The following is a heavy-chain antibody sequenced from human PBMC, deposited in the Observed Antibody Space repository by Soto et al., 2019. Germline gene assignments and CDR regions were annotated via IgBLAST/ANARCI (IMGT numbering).Heavy chain of an antibody. CDR2: ISSSSSYI. CDR1: GFTFSSYS. V-gene: IGHV3-21*01. D-gene: IGHD3-16*02. CDR3: ARERDYVWGSYRSPIDY. Sequence: KSGGSLRFSCAASGFTFSSYSMNWVRQAPGKGLEWVSSISSSSSYIYYADSVKGRFTISRDNAKNSLYLQMNSLRAEDTAVYYCARERDYVWGSYRSPIDYWGQGTLVTVSS. J-gene: IGHJ4*02.